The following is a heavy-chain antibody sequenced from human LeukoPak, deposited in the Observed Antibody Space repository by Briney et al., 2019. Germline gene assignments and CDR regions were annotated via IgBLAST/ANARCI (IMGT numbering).Heavy chain of an antibody. CDR1: GFIFSSHW. Sequence: QSGGSLRLSCVVSGFIFSSHWMHWVRQAPGKGLVWVSRISSDESSTSSADSVKGRFTISRDNAKNTLYLQMNSLRAEDTAVYYCARGPPYYDSSGYYYGGTAFDIWGQGTMVTVSS. V-gene: IGHV3-74*01. D-gene: IGHD3-22*01. J-gene: IGHJ3*02. CDR3: ARGPPYYDSSGYYYGGTAFDI. CDR2: ISSDESST.